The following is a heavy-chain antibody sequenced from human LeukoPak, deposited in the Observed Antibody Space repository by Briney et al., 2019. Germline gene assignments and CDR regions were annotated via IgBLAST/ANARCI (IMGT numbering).Heavy chain of an antibody. CDR2: IYHSGST. Sequence: PSETLSLTCTVSGGSISSGGYYWSWIRQPPGKGLEWIGYIYHSGSTYYNPSLKRRVTISVDTSKNQFSLKLSSVTAADTAVYYYARGPIQLWPSPGAPFDYWGQGTLVTVSS. D-gene: IGHD5-18*01. CDR3: ARGPIQLWPSPGAPFDY. V-gene: IGHV4-30-2*01. CDR1: GGSISSGGYY. J-gene: IGHJ4*02.